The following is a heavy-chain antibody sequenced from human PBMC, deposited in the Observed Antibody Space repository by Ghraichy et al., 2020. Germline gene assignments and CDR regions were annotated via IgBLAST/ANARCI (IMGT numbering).Heavy chain of an antibody. Sequence: GGSLRLSCAASGFTFSSYAMSWVRQAPGKGLEWVSAISGSGGSTYYADSVKGRFTISRDNSKNTLYLQMNSLRAEDTAVYYCAKDMGYYYDSSGYYYDNWFDPWGQGTLVTVSS. D-gene: IGHD3-22*01. CDR2: ISGSGGST. J-gene: IGHJ5*02. V-gene: IGHV3-23*01. CDR1: GFTFSSYA. CDR3: AKDMGYYYDSSGYYYDNWFDP.